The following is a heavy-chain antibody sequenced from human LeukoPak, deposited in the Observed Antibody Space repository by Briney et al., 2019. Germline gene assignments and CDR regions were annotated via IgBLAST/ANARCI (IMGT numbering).Heavy chain of an antibody. V-gene: IGHV1-3*01. CDR3: ARDDRYCSCCSFYYFDY. J-gene: IGHJ4*02. D-gene: IGHD2-15*01. CDR2: INAGNGNT. Sequence: SVKVSCKASGYTFTSYAMHWVGQAPGKRVEWMGWINAGNGNTKYSQKFQGRVTITRDKSARKAYMEMRSLRSEDTAVYYCARDDRYCSCCSFYYFDYWGQGTLVTVSS. CDR1: GYTFTSYA.